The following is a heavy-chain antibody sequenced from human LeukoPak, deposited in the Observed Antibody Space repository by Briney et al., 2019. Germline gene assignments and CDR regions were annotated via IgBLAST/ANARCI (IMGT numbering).Heavy chain of an antibody. V-gene: IGHV1-18*01. CDR2: ISAYNGNT. D-gene: IGHD4-23*01. Sequence: SVKVSCKASGYTFTSYGISWVRQAPAQGLEWMGWISAYNGNTNYAQKLQGRVTMTTDTPTSTAYMALRSLRCDDTAVYYCAGLRWYRGPVWDWFDPWGQGALVTVSS. J-gene: IGHJ5*02. CDR1: GYTFTSYG. CDR3: AGLRWYRGPVWDWFDP.